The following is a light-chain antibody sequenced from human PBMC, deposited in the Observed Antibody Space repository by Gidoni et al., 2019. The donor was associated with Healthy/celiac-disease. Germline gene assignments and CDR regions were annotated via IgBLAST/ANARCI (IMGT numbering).Light chain of an antibody. J-gene: IGKJ2*01. CDR1: QSLLHSNGYNY. CDR3: MQAGYT. CDR2: LGS. V-gene: IGKV2-28*01. Sequence: DIVMTQSPLPLPVTPGEPASISCRSSQSLLHSNGYNYLDWYLQKPGQSPQLLIYLGSNRASGVPDRFSGSGSGTDFTLKISRVEAEDVGVYYCMQAGYTFXQXTKLEIK.